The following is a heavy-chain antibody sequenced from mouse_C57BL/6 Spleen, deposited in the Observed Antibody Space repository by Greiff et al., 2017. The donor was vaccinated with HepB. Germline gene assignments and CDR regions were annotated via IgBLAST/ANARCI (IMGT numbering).Heavy chain of an antibody. CDR3: AREGLTTVVARGYFDV. D-gene: IGHD1-1*01. J-gene: IGHJ1*03. CDR2: IDPSDSYT. V-gene: IGHV1-69*01. Sequence: VQLQQPGAELVMPGASVKLSCKASGYTFTSYWMHWVKQRPGQGLEWIGEIDPSDSYTNYNQKFKGKSTLTVDKSSSTAYMQLSSLTSEDSAVYYCAREGLTTVVARGYFDVWGTGTTVTVSS. CDR1: GYTFTSYW.